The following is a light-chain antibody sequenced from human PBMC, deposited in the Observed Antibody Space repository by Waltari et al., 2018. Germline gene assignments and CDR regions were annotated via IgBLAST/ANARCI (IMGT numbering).Light chain of an antibody. CDR1: TSHIGNNY. CDR2: ETE. CDR3: GTWDNNLSALV. V-gene: IGLV1-51*02. Sequence: QSVLTQPPSVSAAPGKKVTIPCSGITSHIGNNYVSWYQPLPGAAPKVFIYETEKRPSGIPDRFSGSKSGTSASLGITGLQTGDEAAYYCGTWDNNLSALVFGTGTKLTVL. J-gene: IGLJ2*01.